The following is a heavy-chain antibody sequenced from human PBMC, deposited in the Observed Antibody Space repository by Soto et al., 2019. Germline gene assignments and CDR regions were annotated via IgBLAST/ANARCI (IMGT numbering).Heavy chain of an antibody. D-gene: IGHD6-19*01. CDR1: GDSVFTNSVT. CDR3: VRDLRIAVAGSNYYGMEV. J-gene: IGHJ6*02. Sequence: SQTLSLTCAISGDSVFTNSVTWDWIRQSPSRGLEWLGRTYYRSYWYNDYAASVKGRITINPDTSKNQFSLQLNSVTPEDTAVYYCVRDLRIAVAGSNYYGMEVWGQGTTVTVSS. V-gene: IGHV6-1*01. CDR2: TYYRSYWYN.